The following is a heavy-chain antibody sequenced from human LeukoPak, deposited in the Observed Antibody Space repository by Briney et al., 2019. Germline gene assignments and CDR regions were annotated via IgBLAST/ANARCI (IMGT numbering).Heavy chain of an antibody. CDR3: ARGSPYFYGTDLDY. D-gene: IGHD3-10*01. CDR1: GFTFSIYW. Sequence: GGSLRLSCAASGFTFSIYWMTWVRQAPGKGLEWVANIKQDGSEKYYVDSVKGRFTISRDNAKNSLYLQMNSLRAEDTAVYYSARGSPYFYGTDLDYWGQGTLVTVSS. J-gene: IGHJ4*02. V-gene: IGHV3-7*01. CDR2: IKQDGSEK.